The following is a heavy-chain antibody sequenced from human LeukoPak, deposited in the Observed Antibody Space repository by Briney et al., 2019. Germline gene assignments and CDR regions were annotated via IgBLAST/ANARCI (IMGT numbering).Heavy chain of an antibody. D-gene: IGHD2-15*01. J-gene: IGHJ3*02. CDR2: ISGSGGST. Sequence: GGSLRLSCAASGFTFSSYAMSWDRQAPGKGLEWVSAISGSGGSTYYADSVKGRFTISRDNSKNTLYLQMNSLRAEDTAVYYCASRLSYCSGGSCYSHHDAFDIWGQGTMVTVSS. V-gene: IGHV3-23*01. CDR1: GFTFSSYA. CDR3: ASRLSYCSGGSCYSHHDAFDI.